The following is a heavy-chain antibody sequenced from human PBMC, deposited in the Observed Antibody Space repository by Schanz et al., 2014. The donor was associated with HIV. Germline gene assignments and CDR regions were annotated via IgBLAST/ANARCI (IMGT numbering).Heavy chain of an antibody. D-gene: IGHD2-15*01. J-gene: IGHJ4*02. CDR1: GFTFSSYW. CDR2: MNQDGSRK. Sequence: EVQLVESGGGLVQPGGSLRLSCAASGFTFSSYWMTWVRQAPGKGLEMVANMNQDGSRKYYVDSVKGRFTISRDNAANSLFWQMNSLRAEDTAVYFCAREGCIGGSCYCDFWGQGSLVIVSP. CDR3: AREGCIGGSCYCDF. V-gene: IGHV3-7*01.